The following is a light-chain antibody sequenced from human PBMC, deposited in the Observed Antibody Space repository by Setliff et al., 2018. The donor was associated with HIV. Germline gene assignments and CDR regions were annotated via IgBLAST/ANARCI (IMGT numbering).Light chain of an antibody. J-gene: IGLJ1*01. V-gene: IGLV2-11*01. CDR3: CSYAGSYTSLYV. Sequence: QSVLTQPRSVSGSPGQSVTISCTGTSSVVGASNSVSWYQHHPGKAPKVIIYDVSDRPSGVPDRFSGSKSGNTASLTISGLQAEDEADYYCCSYAGSYTSLYVFGTGTKAPS. CDR2: DVS. CDR1: SSVVGASNS.